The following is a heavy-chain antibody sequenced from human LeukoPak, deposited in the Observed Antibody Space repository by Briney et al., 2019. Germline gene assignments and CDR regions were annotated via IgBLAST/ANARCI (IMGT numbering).Heavy chain of an antibody. J-gene: IGHJ5*02. CDR1: GFTFSNAW. D-gene: IGHD5-18*01. CDR2: IKSKTDGGTT. V-gene: IGHV3-15*01. CDR3: TTDVDTNWIDP. Sequence: GGSLRLSCAASGFTFSNAWRSWVRQAPGKGLEWVGRIKSKTDGGTTDYAAPVKGGFTISRDDSKNTLYLQMNSLKTEDTAVYYCTTDVDTNWIDPWGQGTLVTVSS.